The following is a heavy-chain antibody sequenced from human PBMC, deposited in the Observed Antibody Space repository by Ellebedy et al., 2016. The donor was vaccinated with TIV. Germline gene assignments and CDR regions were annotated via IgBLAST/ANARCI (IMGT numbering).Heavy chain of an antibody. D-gene: IGHD2-2*01. V-gene: IGHV3-13*01. CDR2: IGTAGDT. CDR3: SVDYCSSTSCYP. J-gene: IGHJ5*02. Sequence: PGGSLRLSCAASGFTFSSYDMHWVRQATGKGLEWVSAIGTAGDTYYPGSVKGRFTISRDNAKNSLYLQMNSLRAEDTAVYYCSVDYCSSTSCYPWGQGTLVTVSS. CDR1: GFTFSSYD.